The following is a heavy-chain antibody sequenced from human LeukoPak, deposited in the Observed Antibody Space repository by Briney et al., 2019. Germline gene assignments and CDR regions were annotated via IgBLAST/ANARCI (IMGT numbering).Heavy chain of an antibody. J-gene: IGHJ4*02. CDR2: IKLDGSEK. Sequence: GGSLRLSCVASGFTFGKYWMSWVRQAPGKGLEWVANIKLDGSEKNYVDSVKGRFTISRDNTKNSLYLQMNSLRVEDTALYYCAKDRYCTSSSCPIDYWGQGTMVTVSS. CDR1: GFTFGKYW. CDR3: AKDRYCTSSSCPIDY. V-gene: IGHV3-7*03. D-gene: IGHD2-2*01.